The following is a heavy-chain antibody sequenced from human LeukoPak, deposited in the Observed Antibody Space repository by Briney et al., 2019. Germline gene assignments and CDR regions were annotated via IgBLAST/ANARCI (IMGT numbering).Heavy chain of an antibody. V-gene: IGHV3-48*01. D-gene: IGHD5-24*01. J-gene: IGHJ4*02. CDR2: ISSSSSTI. CDR1: GFTFSSYS. CDR3: ARGDVEMATTDFDY. Sequence: LSGGSLRLSCAASGFTFSSYSMNWDRQAPGKGLEWVSYISSSSSTIYYADSVKGRFTISRDNSKNTLYLQMNSLRAEDTAVYYCARGDVEMATTDFDYWGQGTLVTVSS.